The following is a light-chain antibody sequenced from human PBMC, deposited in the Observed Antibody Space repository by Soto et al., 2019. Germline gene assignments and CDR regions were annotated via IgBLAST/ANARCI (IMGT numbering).Light chain of an antibody. CDR1: QSVSSN. CDR3: QQYNNWPPRYT. Sequence: EIVMTQSPATLSVSPGERATLSCRASQSVSSNLAWYQQKPGQAPRLLIYGASTRATGIPARLSGSGSGTEFTVTISSLQSEDFAVYYCQQYNNWPPRYTFGQGTKLEIK. CDR2: GAS. J-gene: IGKJ2*01. V-gene: IGKV3-15*01.